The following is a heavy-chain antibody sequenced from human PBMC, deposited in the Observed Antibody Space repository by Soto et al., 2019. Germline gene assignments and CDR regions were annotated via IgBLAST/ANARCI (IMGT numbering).Heavy chain of an antibody. D-gene: IGHD1-20*01. Sequence: GGSLRLSCAASGFTFSSYGMHWVRQAPGKGLEWVAVISYDGSNKYYADSVKGRFTISRDNSKNTLYLQMNSLRAEDTAVYYCAKGRYNWNDAPLDYWGQGTLVTVSS. CDR1: GFTFSSYG. CDR2: ISYDGSNK. J-gene: IGHJ4*02. CDR3: AKGRYNWNDAPLDY. V-gene: IGHV3-30*18.